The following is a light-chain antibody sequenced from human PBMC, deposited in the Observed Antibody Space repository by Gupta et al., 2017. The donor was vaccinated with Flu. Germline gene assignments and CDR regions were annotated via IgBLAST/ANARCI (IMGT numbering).Light chain of an antibody. CDR1: SSNIGNNP. V-gene: IGLV1-44*01. Sequence: QSVLTQPPSASGTPCQRVTISCSGSSSNIGNNPVNWYQQLPGRAPDLLIYGTTLRPSGVPDRFSASTSGTSASLASGGLQSDDETDYDCAAWDDNLSAYVFGTGTKVTVL. CDR2: GTT. CDR3: AAWDDNLSAYV. J-gene: IGLJ1*01.